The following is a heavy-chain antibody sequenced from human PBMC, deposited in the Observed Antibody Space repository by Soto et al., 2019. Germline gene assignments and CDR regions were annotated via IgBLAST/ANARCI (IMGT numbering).Heavy chain of an antibody. V-gene: IGHV1-69*06. D-gene: IGHD2-2*01. CDR3: VRDDGYCSSTSCYDFGFYYYGMDV. Sequence: QVQLVQSGAEVKKPGSSVKVSCKASGGTFSSYAISWVRQAPGQGLEWMGGIIPIFGTANYAQKFQGRVTITADKSTSTAYMELSSLRSEDTAVYYCVRDDGYCSSTSCYDFGFYYYGMDVWGQGTTVTVSS. J-gene: IGHJ6*02. CDR2: IIPIFGTA. CDR1: GGTFSSYA.